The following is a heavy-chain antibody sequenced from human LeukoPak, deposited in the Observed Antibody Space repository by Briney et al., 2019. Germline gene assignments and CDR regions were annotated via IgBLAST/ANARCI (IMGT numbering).Heavy chain of an antibody. CDR2: ISYDGSNK. Sequence: PGGSLRLPCAASGFTFSNYAMHWVRQAPGKGLEWVAVISYDGSNKYYADSVKGRFTISRDNSKNTLYLQMNSLRAEDTAVYYCARALGYCSGGSCYVAYWGQGTLVTVSS. CDR3: ARALGYCSGGSCYVAY. J-gene: IGHJ4*02. CDR1: GFTFSNYA. V-gene: IGHV3-30*04. D-gene: IGHD2-15*01.